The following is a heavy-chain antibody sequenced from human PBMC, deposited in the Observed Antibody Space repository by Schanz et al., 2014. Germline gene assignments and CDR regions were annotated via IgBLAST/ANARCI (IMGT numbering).Heavy chain of an antibody. V-gene: IGHV3-11*05. CDR1: GFTFSDYY. J-gene: IGHJ4*02. CDR3: ARSAGRDFWSGYYTRFDY. CDR2: ISGTTTYT. D-gene: IGHD3-3*01. Sequence: VQLVESGGGLVQPGGSLRLSCAASGFTFSDYYMSWIRQAPGKGLEWVSYISGTTTYTNYADSVKGRFTISRDNAKNSLYLQMNSLRAEDTAVYYCARSAGRDFWSGYYTRFDYWGQGTLVTVSS.